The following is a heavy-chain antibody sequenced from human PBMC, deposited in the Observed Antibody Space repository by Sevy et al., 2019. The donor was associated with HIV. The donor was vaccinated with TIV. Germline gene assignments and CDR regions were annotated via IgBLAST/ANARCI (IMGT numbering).Heavy chain of an antibody. D-gene: IGHD2-15*01. CDR2: IKSKTDGGTI. V-gene: IGHV3-15*01. CDR1: GFTLSDAW. Sequence: GGSLRLSCAAFGFTLSDAWMSWVRQAPGKGLQWVGRIKSKTDGGTIDYAAPVKGRFTISRDDSKNTLYLQMNSLKTEDTALYYCTLEGLYCSGGSCYSEGFDSWGQGTLVTVSS. J-gene: IGHJ4*02. CDR3: TLEGLYCSGGSCYSEGFDS.